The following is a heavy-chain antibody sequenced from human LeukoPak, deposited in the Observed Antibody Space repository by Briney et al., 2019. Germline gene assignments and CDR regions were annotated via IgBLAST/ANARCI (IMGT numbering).Heavy chain of an antibody. CDR1: GGSISSGGYY. V-gene: IGHV4-31*03. D-gene: IGHD3-22*01. CDR3: ARARVVRPKSPGASGYYDSSGVYGMDV. CDR2: IYYSGST. Sequence: SETLSFTCTVSGGSISSGGYYWSWIRQHPGKGLEWIGYIYYSGSTYYNPSLKSRVTISVDTSKNQFSLKLSSVTAADTAVYYCARARVVRPKSPGASGYYDSSGVYGMDVWGQGTTVTVSS. J-gene: IGHJ6*02.